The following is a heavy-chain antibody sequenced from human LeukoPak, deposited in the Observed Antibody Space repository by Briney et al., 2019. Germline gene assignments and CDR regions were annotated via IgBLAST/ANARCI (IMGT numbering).Heavy chain of an antibody. Sequence: ASVKVSCKASGYTFTSYAMHWVRQAPGQRLEWMGWINAGNGNTKYSQKFQGRVTITRDTSASTAYMELSSLRSEDTAVYYCARESVVVAPSAFDIWCQGTMVTVSS. CDR3: ARESVVVAPSAFDI. D-gene: IGHD3-22*01. V-gene: IGHV1-3*01. CDR1: GYTFTSYA. CDR2: INAGNGNT. J-gene: IGHJ3*02.